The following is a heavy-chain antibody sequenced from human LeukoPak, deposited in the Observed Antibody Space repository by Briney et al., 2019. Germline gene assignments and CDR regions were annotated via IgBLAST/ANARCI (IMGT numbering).Heavy chain of an antibody. CDR1: GFTFSSYA. D-gene: IGHD6-13*01. J-gene: IGHJ6*03. CDR3: AKVNGEYSSSWYDSDYYYYMDV. CDR2: ISGSGGST. V-gene: IGHV3-23*01. Sequence: PGGSLRLSCAASGFTFSSYAMSWVRQAPGKGLEWVSAISGSGGSTYYADSVKGRFTISRDNSKNTLYLQMNSLRAEDTAVYYCAKVNGEYSSSWYDSDYYYYMDVWGKGTTVTISS.